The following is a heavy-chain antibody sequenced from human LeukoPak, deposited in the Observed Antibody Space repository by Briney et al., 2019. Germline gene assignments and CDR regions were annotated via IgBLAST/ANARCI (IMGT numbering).Heavy chain of an antibody. CDR2: PRNKANSYTT. V-gene: IGHV3-72*01. D-gene: IGHD6-13*01. CDR1: GFTFSDHY. Sequence: GGSLRLSCAASGFTFSDHYMDWVRQAPGKGLEWVGRPRNKANSYTTDYAASVKGRFTISRDDSKNSLYLQMNSLKTEDTAICYCARAYSTTWYSPGYWGQGTLVTVSS. J-gene: IGHJ4*02. CDR3: ARAYSTTWYSPGY.